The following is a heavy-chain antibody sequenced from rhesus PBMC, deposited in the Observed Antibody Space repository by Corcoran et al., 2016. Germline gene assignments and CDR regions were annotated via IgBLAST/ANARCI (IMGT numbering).Heavy chain of an antibody. Sequence: QVQLQESGPGLVKPSEPLSLTCAVSGASISGYWWSWIRQSPGTGLEGIGEITGDSGSTYYNPSLKSRVTISKDASKSQFSLNLSSVTAADTAMYYCARRAGGRFASWGQGVLVTVSS. V-gene: IGHV4-80*01. CDR2: ITGDSGST. CDR1: GASISGYW. J-gene: IGHJ4*01. D-gene: IGHD6-25*01. CDR3: ARRAGGRFAS.